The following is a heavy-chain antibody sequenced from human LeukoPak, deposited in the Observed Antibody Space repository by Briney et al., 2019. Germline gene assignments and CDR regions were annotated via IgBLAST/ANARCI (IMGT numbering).Heavy chain of an antibody. D-gene: IGHD2-21*02. J-gene: IGHJ4*02. CDR2: IYYSGST. V-gene: IGHV4-39*07. CDR1: GGSISGTSYY. CDR3: ASRTYGDFVGYFDY. Sequence: SETLSLTCTVSGGSISGTSYYWGWIRQPPGKGLEWIGSIYYSGSTYYNPSLKSRVTISVDTSKNQFSLKLSSVTAADTAVYYCASRTYGDFVGYFDYWGQGTLVTVSS.